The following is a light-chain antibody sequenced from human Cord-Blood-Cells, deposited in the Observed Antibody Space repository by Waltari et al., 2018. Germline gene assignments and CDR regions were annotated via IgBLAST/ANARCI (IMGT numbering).Light chain of an antibody. V-gene: IGLV3-9*01. CDR2: RDS. J-gene: IGLJ2*01. CDR1: NHESKT. CDR3: QVWDSSTVV. Sequence: SYELTQPLSVSVALGQSARITCGGNNHESKTVHWYQQKPGQAPVLVIDRDSNRPSGIPERFSGSNSGNTATLTISRAQAGEEADYYCQVWDSSTVVFGGGTKLTVL.